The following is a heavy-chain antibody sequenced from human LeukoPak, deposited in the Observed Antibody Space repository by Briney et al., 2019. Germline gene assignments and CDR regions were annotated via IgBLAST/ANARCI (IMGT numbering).Heavy chain of an antibody. D-gene: IGHD3-22*01. V-gene: IGHV4-34*01. Sequence: PSETLSLTCAVYGGSFSGYYWSWIRQPPGKGLEWIGEINHSGSTNYNPSLKSRDTISVDTSKNHFSLKLSSVTAADTAVYYCARATGTYYYDSSGYYHYYYYYGMDVWGQGTTVTVSS. J-gene: IGHJ6*02. CDR2: INHSGST. CDR3: ARATGTYYYDSSGYYHYYYYYGMDV. CDR1: GGSFSGYY.